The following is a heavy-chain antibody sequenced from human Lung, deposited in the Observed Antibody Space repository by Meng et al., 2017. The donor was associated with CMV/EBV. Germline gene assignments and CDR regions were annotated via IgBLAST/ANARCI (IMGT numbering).Heavy chain of an antibody. J-gene: IGHJ2*01. CDR1: SLSSSSFY. CDR3: ARDHPYCTSTNCYRFFDL. D-gene: IGHD2-2*01. CDR2: IYYSGST. Sequence: SLSSSSFYWGWIRQPPGKGLEWIGSIYYSGSTYYNPSLKSRVTISLDTSKNQFSLKLSSVTAADTAVYYCARDHPYCTSTNCYRFFDLWGRGTLVTVSS. V-gene: IGHV4-39*07.